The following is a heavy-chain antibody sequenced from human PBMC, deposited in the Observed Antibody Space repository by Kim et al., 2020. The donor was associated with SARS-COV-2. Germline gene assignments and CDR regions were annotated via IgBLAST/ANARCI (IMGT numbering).Heavy chain of an antibody. V-gene: IGHV3-74*01. CDR3: ARSYCSGTSCYPHDY. Sequence: GGSLRLSCAASGFTFSSYWMHWVRQAPGKGLVWVSRITSGGSSTNYADSVKGRFTISRDNAKNTLYLQMNSLRAEDTALYYCARSYCSGTSCYPHDYWGQGTLVTVSS. J-gene: IGHJ4*02. CDR1: GFTFSSYW. D-gene: IGHD2-15*01. CDR2: ITSGGSST.